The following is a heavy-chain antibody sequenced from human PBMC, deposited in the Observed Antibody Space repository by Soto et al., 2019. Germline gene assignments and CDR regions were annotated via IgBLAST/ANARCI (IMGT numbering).Heavy chain of an antibody. Sequence: GEALKISWNGSGYSFTTYWIAWGRQMPGKGLEWVGVIYPGDSDTRYSPSFEGHVTISVDKSVSTAFLQWNSLKASDNAMYYCATHSTSAPKDYWGEGTLVTVPA. V-gene: IGHV5-51*01. CDR3: ATHSTSAPKDY. CDR2: IYPGDSDT. D-gene: IGHD3-10*01. CDR1: GYSFTTYW. J-gene: IGHJ4*01.